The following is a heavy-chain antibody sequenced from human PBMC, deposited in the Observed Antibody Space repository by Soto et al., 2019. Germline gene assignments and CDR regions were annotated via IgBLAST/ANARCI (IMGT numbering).Heavy chain of an antibody. CDR1: GFTFSNYA. Sequence: PGGSLRLSCAASGFTFSNYAMSWVRQAPGKGLEWVSSIKNGITTFYADSVKGRFTISGDNSKSTLYLQMNSLRAEDTAIYYCAKDGTRGGSIVSHYDSWGPGTLVTVSS. D-gene: IGHD2-15*01. CDR3: AKDGTRGGSIVSHYDS. V-gene: IGHV3-23*01. CDR2: IKNGITT. J-gene: IGHJ4*02.